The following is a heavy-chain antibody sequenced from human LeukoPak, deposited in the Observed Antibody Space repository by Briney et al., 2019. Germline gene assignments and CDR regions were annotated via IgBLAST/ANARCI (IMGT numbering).Heavy chain of an antibody. CDR2: IHYSGTT. J-gene: IGHJ3*02. CDR1: GGSISSYY. CDR3: VKAAPGPHDAFDI. V-gene: IGHV4-59*08. Sequence: SETLSLTCTVSGGSISSYYWSWIRQPPGKGLEWTANIHYSGTTNYNPSLKSRVTISIDTSKNQFSLRLSSVTATDTAVYYCVKAAPGPHDAFDIWGQGTMVTVSS. D-gene: IGHD6-13*01.